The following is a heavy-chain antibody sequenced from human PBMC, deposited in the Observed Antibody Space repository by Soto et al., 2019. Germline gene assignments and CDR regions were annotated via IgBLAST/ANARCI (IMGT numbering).Heavy chain of an antibody. D-gene: IGHD6-25*01. CDR3: AGFPAGVDHYYYYGMDD. CDR2: IDPSDSYT. CDR1: GYSFTSYW. J-gene: IGHJ6*02. Sequence: XESLKISCKGSGYSFTSYWISWVRQMPGKGLEWMGRIDPSDSYTNYSPSFQGHVTISADKSISTAYLQWSSLKASDTAMYYCAGFPAGVDHYYYYGMDDWGHGTTVTVSS. V-gene: IGHV5-10-1*01.